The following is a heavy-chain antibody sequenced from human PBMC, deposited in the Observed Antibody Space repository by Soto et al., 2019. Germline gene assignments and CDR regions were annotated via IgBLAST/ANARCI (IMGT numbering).Heavy chain of an antibody. CDR3: ARLGGTYSGYDFDY. Sequence: QVQLQESGPGLVKPSETLSLTCTVSGGSISSYYWSWIRQPPGKGLEWIGYIYYSGSTNYNPSLKSRVTISVDTSKNQFSLKLSSVTAADTAVYYCARLGGTYSGYDFDYWGQGTLVTVSS. D-gene: IGHD5-12*01. CDR1: GGSISSYY. J-gene: IGHJ4*02. V-gene: IGHV4-59*08. CDR2: IYYSGST.